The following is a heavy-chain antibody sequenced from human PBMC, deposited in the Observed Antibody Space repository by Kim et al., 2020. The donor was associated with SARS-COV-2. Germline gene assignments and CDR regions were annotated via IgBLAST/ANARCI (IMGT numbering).Heavy chain of an antibody. V-gene: IGHV1-18*01. J-gene: IGHJ4*02. CDR2: ISAYNGNT. CDR3: ARVVPAAMRYSSGWFDY. D-gene: IGHD6-19*01. Sequence: ASVKVSCKASGYTFTSYGISWVRQAPGQGLEWMGWISAYNGNTNYAQKLQGRVTMTTDTSTSTAYMELRSLRSDDTAVYYCARVVPAAMRYSSGWFDYWGQGTLVTVSS. CDR1: GYTFTSYG.